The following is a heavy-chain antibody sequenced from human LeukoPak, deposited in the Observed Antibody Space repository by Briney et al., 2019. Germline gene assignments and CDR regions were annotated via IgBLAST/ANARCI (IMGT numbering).Heavy chain of an antibody. Sequence: GGSLRLSCAASGFTFTDHWMSWIRQAPGKGLEWVANIKQDGSEKYYVDSVKGRFTISRDNAKNSLYLQMNSLRAEDTAAYYCAKDPYYESGGYFDYWGQGTLVTVSS. V-gene: IGHV3-7*03. CDR1: GFTFTDHW. D-gene: IGHD3-22*01. CDR2: IKQDGSEK. CDR3: AKDPYYESGGYFDY. J-gene: IGHJ4*02.